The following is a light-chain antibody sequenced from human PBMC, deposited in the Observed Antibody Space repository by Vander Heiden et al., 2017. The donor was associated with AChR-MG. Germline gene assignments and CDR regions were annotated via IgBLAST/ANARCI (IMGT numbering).Light chain of an antibody. Sequence: VMTQSPATLSVSPGERATLSCRASQYVSSNLAWYQQKPGQAPRLLIFAASTTATGIAGRFSGSGSGTEFTLTISSLQSEDSAVYYCQQDNNWPRTFGQGTKVEIK. V-gene: IGKV3D-15*01. CDR1: QYVSSN. CDR3: QQDNNWPRT. J-gene: IGKJ2*01. CDR2: AAS.